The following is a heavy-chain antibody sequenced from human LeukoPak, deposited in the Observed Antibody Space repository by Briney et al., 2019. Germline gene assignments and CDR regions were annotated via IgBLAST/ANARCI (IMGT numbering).Heavy chain of an antibody. CDR2: IKEDGSEK. D-gene: IGHD6-13*01. CDR1: GFTFNTYW. J-gene: IGHJ4*02. Sequence: GGSLTLSCAASGFTFNTYWMTWVRLAPGKGLEWVANIKEDGSEKYYVESWKVRFTIARDNAKTSLYLQMNSPTAEDTAVYYCAREMIAAPPRTFDNWGQGTLVTVSS. CDR3: AREMIAAPPRTFDN. V-gene: IGHV3-7*03.